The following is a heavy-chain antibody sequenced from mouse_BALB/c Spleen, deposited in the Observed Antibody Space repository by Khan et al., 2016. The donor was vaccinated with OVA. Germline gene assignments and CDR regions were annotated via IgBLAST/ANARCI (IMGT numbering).Heavy chain of an antibody. J-gene: IGHJ1*01. D-gene: IGHD2-1*01. Sequence: QIQLVQSGPELKKPGETVKISCKASGYTFTNYGMTWVKQAPGKGLKWMGWINTYIGEPTYADDFKGRFAFSLETSATTASLQINNLKNEDTATYFCARVGNYWYFDVWGAGTTVTVSS. V-gene: IGHV9-3-1*01. CDR1: GYTFTNYG. CDR3: ARVGNYWYFDV. CDR2: INTYIGEP.